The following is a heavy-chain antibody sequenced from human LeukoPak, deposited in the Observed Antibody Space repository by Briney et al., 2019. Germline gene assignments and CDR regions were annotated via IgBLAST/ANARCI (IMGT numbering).Heavy chain of an antibody. J-gene: IGHJ3*02. D-gene: IGHD5-24*01. V-gene: IGHV1-69*05. CDR1: GYTFTSYG. Sequence: ASVKVSCKASGYTFTSYGISWVRQAPGQGLEWMGGIIPIFGTANYAQKFQGRVTITTNESTSTAYMELSSLRSEDTAVYYCARDGNREMWVSAFDIWGQGTMVTVSS. CDR3: ARDGNREMWVSAFDI. CDR2: IIPIFGTA.